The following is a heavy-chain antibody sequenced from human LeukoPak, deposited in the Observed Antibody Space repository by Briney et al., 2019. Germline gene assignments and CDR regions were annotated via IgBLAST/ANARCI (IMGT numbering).Heavy chain of an antibody. J-gene: IGHJ4*02. Sequence: SETLSLTCTVSGGSISSYYWSWIRQPAGKGLEWIGRIYTSGSTNYNPSLKSRVTMSVDTSKNQFSLKLSSVTAADTAVYYCARDLRYSSSWYAGRGFDYWGQGTLVTVSS. CDR1: GGSISSYY. V-gene: IGHV4-4*07. D-gene: IGHD6-13*01. CDR3: ARDLRYSSSWYAGRGFDY. CDR2: IYTSGST.